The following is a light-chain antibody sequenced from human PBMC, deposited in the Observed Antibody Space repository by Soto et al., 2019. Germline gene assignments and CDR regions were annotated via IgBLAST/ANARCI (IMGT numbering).Light chain of an antibody. CDR3: LQRSNWPPLLS. J-gene: IGKJ4*01. V-gene: IGKV1-5*03. CDR2: KAS. CDR1: QTISSW. Sequence: DIQMTQSPSTLSGSVGDRVTITCRASQTISSWLAWYQQKPGKAPKLLIYKASTLKSGVPSRFSGSGSGTEFTLTISSLEPEDFAFYYCLQRSNWPPLLSFGGGTKVDI.